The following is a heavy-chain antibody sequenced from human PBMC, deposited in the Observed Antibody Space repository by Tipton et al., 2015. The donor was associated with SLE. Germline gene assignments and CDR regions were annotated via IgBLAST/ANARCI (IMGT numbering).Heavy chain of an antibody. D-gene: IGHD4-23*01. Sequence: LRLSCTVSGGSISSYYWSWIRQHPGKGLEWIGYIYYSGSTYYNPSLKSRVTISVDTSKNQFSLKLSSVTAADTAVYYCARADGGKAFDIWGQGTMVTVSS. CDR1: GGSISSYY. CDR3: ARADGGKAFDI. J-gene: IGHJ3*02. V-gene: IGHV4-31*03. CDR2: IYYSGST.